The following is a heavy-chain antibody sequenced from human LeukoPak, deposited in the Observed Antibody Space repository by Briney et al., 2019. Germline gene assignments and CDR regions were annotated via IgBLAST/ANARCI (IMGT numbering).Heavy chain of an antibody. J-gene: IGHJ6*04. CDR1: GGSISSSNW. Sequence: SGTLSLTCAVSGGSISSSNWWSWVRQPPGKGLEWIGEIYHSGSTNYNPSLKSRVTISVDKSKNQFSLKLSSVTAADTAVYYCARDGGNFGGYYGMDVWGKGTTVTVSS. CDR3: ARDGGNFGGYYGMDV. CDR2: IYHSGST. D-gene: IGHD3-16*01. V-gene: IGHV4-4*02.